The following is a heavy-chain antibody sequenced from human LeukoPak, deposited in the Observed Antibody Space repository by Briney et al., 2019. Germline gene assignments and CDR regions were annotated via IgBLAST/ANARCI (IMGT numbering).Heavy chain of an antibody. Sequence: SETLSLTCTVSGGSISSYYWSWIRQPPGKGLEWIGYIYYSGSTNYNPSLKSRVTISVDTSKNQFSLKLSSVTAADTAVYYCARGTYYYGSGSFRGWFDPWGQGTLVTVSS. CDR1: GGSISSYY. V-gene: IGHV4-59*01. CDR2: IYYSGST. D-gene: IGHD3-10*01. CDR3: ARGTYYYGSGSFRGWFDP. J-gene: IGHJ5*02.